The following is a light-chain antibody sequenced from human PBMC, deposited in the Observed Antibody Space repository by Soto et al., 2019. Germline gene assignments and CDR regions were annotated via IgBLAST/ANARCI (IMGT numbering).Light chain of an antibody. CDR3: QQYNNWPLT. J-gene: IGKJ4*01. Sequence: EIVLTQSPGTLSLSPGERATLSCRASQSVSNNYVAWYHQKPGQAPRLLTYAASTRATGIPDRFSGSGSGTDFTLTINRLQPEDFAVYYCQQYNNWPLTFGGGTKVDIK. CDR1: QSVSNNY. V-gene: IGKV3-20*01. CDR2: AAS.